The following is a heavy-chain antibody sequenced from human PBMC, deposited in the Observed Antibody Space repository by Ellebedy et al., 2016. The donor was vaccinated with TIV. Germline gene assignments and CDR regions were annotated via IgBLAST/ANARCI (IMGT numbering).Heavy chain of an antibody. CDR3: ARDYSALRYFDWQNNYYFDL. CDR2: IKEDGDEK. V-gene: IGHV3-7*01. D-gene: IGHD3-9*01. Sequence: PGGSLRLSCAASGFTFSRYWMSWVRQAPGKGLEWVASIKEDGDEKKYVESVKGRFTVSRDNVRDSLYLQMNSLRAEDTAMYLCARDYSALRYFDWQNNYYFDLWGRGALVTVSS. CDR1: GFTFSRYW. J-gene: IGHJ2*01.